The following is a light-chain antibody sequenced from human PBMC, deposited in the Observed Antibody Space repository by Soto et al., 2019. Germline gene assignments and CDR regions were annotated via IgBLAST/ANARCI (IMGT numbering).Light chain of an antibody. CDR1: QSVSSY. CDR2: NAS. V-gene: IGKV1-5*03. J-gene: IGKJ2*01. Sequence: EIQMTQSPSTLSLSLGDRATITCRASQSVSSYLAWYQQKPGKAPKLLIYNASSIDSGVPSRFSGSGSGTELTLTISRLKPDDFATYYCQQYNSYPYTFGQGTKLEIK. CDR3: QQYNSYPYT.